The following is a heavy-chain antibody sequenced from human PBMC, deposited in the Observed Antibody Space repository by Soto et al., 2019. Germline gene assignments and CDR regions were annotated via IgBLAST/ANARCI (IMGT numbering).Heavy chain of an antibody. Sequence: ASVKVSCTASGGTFTRYSMHWVRQAPGQGLEWMGIIDPSGGSTTYAEKFQDRVTMTRDTSTGTVYMELSSLRSEDTAVYYCAREGQNTVMAFYFDYWGQGTLVTVSS. CDR1: GGTFTRYS. CDR2: IDPSGGST. CDR3: AREGQNTVMAFYFDY. D-gene: IGHD5-18*01. V-gene: IGHV1-46*01. J-gene: IGHJ4*02.